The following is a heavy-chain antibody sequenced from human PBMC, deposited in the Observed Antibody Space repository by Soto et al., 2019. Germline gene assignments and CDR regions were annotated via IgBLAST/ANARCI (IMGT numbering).Heavy chain of an antibody. CDR2: INHSGST. CDR3: ARASGTAFGY. V-gene: IGHV4-34*01. Sequence: QVQLQQWGAGLLMPSETLSLTCAVYGGSFSGYYWSWIRQPPGKGLEWIGEINHSGSTNYNPSLKSRVTISVDTSKNQFSLKLSSVTAADTAVYYCARASGTAFGYWGQGTLVTVSS. CDR1: GGSFSGYY. J-gene: IGHJ4*02.